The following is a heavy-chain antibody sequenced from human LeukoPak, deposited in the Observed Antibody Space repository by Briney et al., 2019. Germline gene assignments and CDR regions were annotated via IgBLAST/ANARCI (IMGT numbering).Heavy chain of an antibody. CDR3: AREVVAGTPGQIDY. CDR2: IIPILGIA. J-gene: IGHJ4*02. Sequence: GASVKVSCKASGGTFSSYAISWVRQAPGQGLEWMGRIIPILGIANYAQKFQGRVTITADKSTSTAYMELSSLRSEDTAVYYCAREVVAGTPGQIDYWGQGTLVTVSS. V-gene: IGHV1-69*04. D-gene: IGHD6-19*01. CDR1: GGTFSSYA.